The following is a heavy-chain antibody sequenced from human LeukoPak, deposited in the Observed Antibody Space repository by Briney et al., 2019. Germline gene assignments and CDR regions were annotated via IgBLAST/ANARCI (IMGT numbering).Heavy chain of an antibody. J-gene: IGHJ6*03. CDR2: ISYSGSTK. CDR1: GFTFSDYY. CDR3: ARDPVVAPGTNYYHYYMDV. D-gene: IGHD6-13*01. Sequence: PGGSLRLSCAASGFTFSDYYMSWIRQAPGKGLEWVSYISYSGSTKYYADSVKGRFTVSRDNAKNSLYLQMNSLRADDTAVYYCARDPVVAPGTNYYHYYMDVWSKGTTVTVSS. V-gene: IGHV3-11*04.